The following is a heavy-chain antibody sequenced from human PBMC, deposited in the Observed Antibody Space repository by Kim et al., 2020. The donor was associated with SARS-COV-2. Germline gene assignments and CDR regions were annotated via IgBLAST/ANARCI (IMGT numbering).Heavy chain of an antibody. V-gene: IGHV3-48*03. CDR2: M. CDR3: ARGPNYSPFDY. D-gene: IGHD4-4*01. J-gene: IGHJ4*02. Sequence: MYNAAPGRGRFTISRDNDKNHLYLQRNGLRAEDTAVYYCARGPNYSPFDYWGQGTLVTVSS.